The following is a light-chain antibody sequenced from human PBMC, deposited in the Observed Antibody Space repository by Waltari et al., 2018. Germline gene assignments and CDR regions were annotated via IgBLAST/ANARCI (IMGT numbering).Light chain of an antibody. CDR3: HQYNSWPRGT. V-gene: IGKV3-15*01. Sequence: EIVMTPSPATLSVSPGERATLSCRASQSVSTYLAWYQQKPGQGPRLLIYGASTRATGIPARFSGSGSGTEFTLTISSMQSEDFAVYYCHQYNSWPRGTFGQGTKVEIK. J-gene: IGKJ1*01. CDR1: QSVSTY. CDR2: GAS.